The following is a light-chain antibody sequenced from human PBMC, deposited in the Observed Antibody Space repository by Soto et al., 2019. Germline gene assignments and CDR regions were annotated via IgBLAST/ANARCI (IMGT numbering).Light chain of an antibody. CDR2: DTS. V-gene: IGKV3-11*01. Sequence: EIVLTQSPATLSLSPGYRATLSCRASQRIGTYLAWYQQKAGQAPSLLIYDTSNRATGIPTRFSGSGSGTDFTLTISSLEPEDFAVYFCQHRSHSPPTGTFGQGTKVEI. CDR1: QRIGTY. CDR3: QHRSHSPPTGT. J-gene: IGKJ1*01.